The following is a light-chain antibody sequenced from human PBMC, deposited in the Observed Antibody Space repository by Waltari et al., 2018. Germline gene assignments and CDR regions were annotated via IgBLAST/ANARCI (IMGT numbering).Light chain of an antibody. CDR2: YDS. V-gene: IGLV3-21*04. Sequence: SYVLTQPPSVSVAPGEPARITCGGDNIGSYSVHWYQQKPRQAPLLVIFYDSDRPSGIPARFSGSNSGNTATLTITSVEAGDEARYYCQVWHPDIDPGVFGTGTEVTVL. CDR3: QVWHPDIDPGV. CDR1: NIGSYS. J-gene: IGLJ1*01.